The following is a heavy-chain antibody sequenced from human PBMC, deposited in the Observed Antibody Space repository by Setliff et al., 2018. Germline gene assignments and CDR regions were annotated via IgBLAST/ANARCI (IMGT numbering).Heavy chain of an antibody. CDR1: GGSISSSY. CDR3: ARADYYGSGNSHNYYMDV. J-gene: IGHJ6*03. Sequence: SETLSLTCTVSGGSISSSYWSWIRQPPGKGLEWIGYFYHSGSMNYNPSLKGRVTMSVDTSNNQLSLKLTSVSAADTAVYYCARADYYGSGNSHNYYMDVWGKGTAVTVSS. V-gene: IGHV4-4*09. CDR2: FYHSGSM. D-gene: IGHD3-10*01.